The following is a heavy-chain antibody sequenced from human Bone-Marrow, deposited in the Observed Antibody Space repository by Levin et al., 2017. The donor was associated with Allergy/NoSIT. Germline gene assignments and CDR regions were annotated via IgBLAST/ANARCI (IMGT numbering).Heavy chain of an antibody. CDR2: ITGDASST. V-gene: IGHV3-23*01. D-gene: IGHD4-17*01. Sequence: GGSLRLSCVASGFIFRNNAMTWVRQAPGKGLEWVASITGDASSTYYADSVKGRFTISRDNSRNTLYLQMNRLRAEDKAVYFCARTKVEGGDYLDYFDYWGQGTLVTVSS. CDR1: GFIFRNNA. CDR3: ARTKVEGGDYLDYFDY. J-gene: IGHJ4*02.